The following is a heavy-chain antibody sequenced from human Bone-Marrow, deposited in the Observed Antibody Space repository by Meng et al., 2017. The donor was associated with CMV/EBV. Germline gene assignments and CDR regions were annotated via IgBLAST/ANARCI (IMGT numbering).Heavy chain of an antibody. CDR1: GYTFTSFD. J-gene: IGHJ6*02. CDR2: MNPNSGIT. CDR3: ARWDIVVVPAAPDGMDV. Sequence: ASVKVSCKTSGYTFTSFDINWVRQATGQGLEWMGWMNPNSGITGYAQKFQGRVTMTRNTSISTAYMELSSLRSEDTAVYYCARWDIVVVPAAPDGMDVWGQGTTVTVSS. D-gene: IGHD2-2*01. V-gene: IGHV1-8*01.